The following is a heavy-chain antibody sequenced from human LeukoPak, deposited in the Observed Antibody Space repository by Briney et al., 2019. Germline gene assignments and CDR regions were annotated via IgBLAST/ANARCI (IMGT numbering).Heavy chain of an antibody. CDR2: ISGDGAST. J-gene: IGHJ4*02. CDR3: AKESGKFDY. Sequence: GGSLRLSCVASGLPIADFAMHWVRQAPGKGLEWVSLISGDGASTFYADSVKGRFSISRDNSKNSLYLEMNSLRTEDAAMYYCAKESGKFDYWGQGTLVTVSS. V-gene: IGHV3-43*02. CDR1: GLPIADFA.